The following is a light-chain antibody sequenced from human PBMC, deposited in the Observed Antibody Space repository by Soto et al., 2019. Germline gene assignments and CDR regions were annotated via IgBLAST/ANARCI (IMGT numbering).Light chain of an antibody. V-gene: IGLV2-14*03. CDR2: DFR. Sequence: QSALTQPASLSGSPGQSINISCTGTSSDFGGYNYVSWYQHHPGEAPKLMIYDFRNRPSGVSTRFSGSKSGNTASLTISGLQAEDEADYYCRSYTSSGIYVFGTGTKLTVL. J-gene: IGLJ1*01. CDR3: RSYTSSGIYV. CDR1: SSDFGGYNY.